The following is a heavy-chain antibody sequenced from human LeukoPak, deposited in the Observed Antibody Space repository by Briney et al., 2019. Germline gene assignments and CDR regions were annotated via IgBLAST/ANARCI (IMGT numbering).Heavy chain of an antibody. Sequence: GGSLRLSCAASGFTFSSYAMHWVRQAPGKGLEWVAVISYDGSNKYYADSVKGRFTISRDNSKNTLYLQMNSLRAEDTAVYYCARPIAAVVGNWFDPWGQGTLVTVSS. V-gene: IGHV3-30-3*01. CDR1: GFTFSSYA. D-gene: IGHD6-13*01. CDR2: ISYDGSNK. CDR3: ARPIAAVVGNWFDP. J-gene: IGHJ5*02.